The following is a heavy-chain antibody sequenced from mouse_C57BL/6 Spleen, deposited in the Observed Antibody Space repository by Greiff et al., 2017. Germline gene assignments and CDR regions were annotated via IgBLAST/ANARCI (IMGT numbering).Heavy chain of an antibody. D-gene: IGHD5-1*01. CDR1: GYTFTSYG. J-gene: IGHJ4*01. CDR2: IYPRSGNT. V-gene: IGHV1-81*01. Sequence: QVQLQQSGAELARPGASVKLSCKASGYTFTSYGISWVKQRTGQGLEWIGEIYPRSGNTYYNEKFKGKATLTADKSSSTAYMELRRLTSEDSAVYFCARDGSNYAMDYWGQGTSVTVSS. CDR3: ARDGSNYAMDY.